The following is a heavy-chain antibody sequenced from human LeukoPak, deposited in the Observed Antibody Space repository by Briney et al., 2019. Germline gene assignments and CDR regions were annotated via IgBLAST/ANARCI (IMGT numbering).Heavy chain of an antibody. CDR2: ISGSGGST. CDR1: GFTFSSYA. D-gene: IGHD6-19*01. CDR3: AKVIAVAGIAFDY. V-gene: IGHV3-23*01. Sequence: PEGSLRLSCAASGFTFSSYAMSWVRQAPGKGLEWVSAISGSGGSTYYADSVKGRFTISRDNSKNTLYLQMNSLRAEDTAVYYCAKVIAVAGIAFDYWGQGTLVTVSS. J-gene: IGHJ4*02.